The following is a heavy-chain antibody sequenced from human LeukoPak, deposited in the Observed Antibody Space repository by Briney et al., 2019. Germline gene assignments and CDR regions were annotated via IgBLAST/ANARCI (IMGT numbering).Heavy chain of an antibody. CDR1: GGSISSGGYY. V-gene: IGHV4-30-2*01. D-gene: IGHD3-3*01. CDR3: ARGVERNVLRFLEWLPDY. Sequence: SETLSLTCTVSGGSISSGGYYWSWIRQPPGKGLEWIGYIYHSGSTYYNPSLKSRVTISVDRSKNQFSLKLSSVTAADTAVYYCARGVERNVLRFLEWLPDYWGQGTLVTVSS. J-gene: IGHJ4*02. CDR2: IYHSGST.